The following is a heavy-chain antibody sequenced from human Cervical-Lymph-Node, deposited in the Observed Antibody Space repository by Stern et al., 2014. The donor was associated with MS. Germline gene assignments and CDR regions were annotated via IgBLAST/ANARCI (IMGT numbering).Heavy chain of an antibody. CDR2: SHNSGTT. Sequence: GQLVESGPGLVKPSQTLSLTCAVTGGSISRAEYYWSWIRQSPGKGLEWIGHSHNSGTTYYNPSLKSRVTISVDTSKNQFSLKLRSVTAADTAVYYCSRDADGYSLVFGYWGRGTLVTVSS. J-gene: IGHJ4*02. V-gene: IGHV4-30-4*01. CDR1: GGSISRAEYY. D-gene: IGHD5-24*01. CDR3: SRDADGYSLVFGY.